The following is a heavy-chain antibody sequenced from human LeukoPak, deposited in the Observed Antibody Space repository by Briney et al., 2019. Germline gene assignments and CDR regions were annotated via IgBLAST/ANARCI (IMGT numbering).Heavy chain of an antibody. CDR3: ARRYRYCSGGSCYSVGHYFDY. D-gene: IGHD2-15*01. CDR2: IYHSGST. Sequence: SETLSLTCTVSGYSISSGYYWGWIRQPPGKGLEWIGSIYHSGSTYYNPSLKSRVTISVDTSKNQFSLKLSSVTAADTAVYYCARRYRYCSGGSCYSVGHYFDYWGQGTLVTVSS. CDR1: GYSISSGYY. J-gene: IGHJ4*02. V-gene: IGHV4-38-2*02.